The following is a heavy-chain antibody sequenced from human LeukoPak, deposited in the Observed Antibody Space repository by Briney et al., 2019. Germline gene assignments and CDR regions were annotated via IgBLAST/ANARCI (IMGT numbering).Heavy chain of an antibody. V-gene: IGHV1-69*13. D-gene: IGHD2-2*01. CDR1: GGTFSSYA. Sequence: GASVKVSCKASGGTFSSYAISWVRQAPGQGLEWMGGIIPIFGTANYAQKFQGRVTITADESTSTAYMELSSLRSEDTAVYYCARGYCSSTSCPQNFDYWGQGTLVTVSS. CDR2: IIPIFGTA. J-gene: IGHJ4*02. CDR3: ARGYCSSTSCPQNFDY.